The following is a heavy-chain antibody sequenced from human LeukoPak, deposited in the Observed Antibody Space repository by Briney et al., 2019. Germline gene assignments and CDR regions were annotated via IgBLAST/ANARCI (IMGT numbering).Heavy chain of an antibody. CDR2: ISSSSGNM. J-gene: IGHJ4*02. CDR1: GFTFSIST. CDR3: VRGDNRDY. D-gene: IGHD1-14*01. Sequence: KSGGSLRLSCAASGFTFSISTMNWVRQAPGKGLEWVSSISSSSGNMHYADSVKGRLTISRDNAKNSLYLQINSLRAEDTAVYYCVRGDNRDYWGQGTLVTVSS. V-gene: IGHV3-21*01.